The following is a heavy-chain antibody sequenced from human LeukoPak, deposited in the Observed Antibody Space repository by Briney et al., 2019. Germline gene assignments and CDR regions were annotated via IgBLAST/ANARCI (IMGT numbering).Heavy chain of an antibody. CDR1: GFSFSAYG. Sequence: QPGGSLRLSCAASGFSFSAYGVHWVRQAPGKGLEWVAVIWYDGSSKDYADSVKGRFTISRDNAKNSLYLQMNSLRAEDTAVYYCARDYPSYPIRITIFGVDYYGMDVWGQGTTVTVSS. D-gene: IGHD3-3*01. CDR2: IWYDGSSK. CDR3: ARDYPSYPIRITIFGVDYYGMDV. J-gene: IGHJ6*02. V-gene: IGHV3-33*01.